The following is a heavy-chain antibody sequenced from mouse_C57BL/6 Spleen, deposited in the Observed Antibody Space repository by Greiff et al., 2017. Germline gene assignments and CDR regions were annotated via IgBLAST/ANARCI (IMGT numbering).Heavy chain of an antibody. CDR1: GFTFSSYT. V-gene: IGHV5-9*01. J-gene: IGHJ2*01. Sequence: EVKLVESGGGLVKPGGSLKLSCAASGFTFSSYTMSWVRQTPEKRLEWVATISGGGGNTYYPDSVKGRVTLSRDNAKNTLYLQMSSLRSEDTALYYCARQVNYYFDDWGQGTTLTVAS. CDR2: ISGGGGNT. CDR3: ARQVNYYFDD. D-gene: IGHD2-5*01.